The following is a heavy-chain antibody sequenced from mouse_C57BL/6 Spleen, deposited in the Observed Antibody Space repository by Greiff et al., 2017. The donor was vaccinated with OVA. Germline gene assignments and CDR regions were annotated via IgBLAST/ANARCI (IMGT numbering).Heavy chain of an antibody. CDR1: GYTFTSYW. Sequence: QVQLQQPGAELVRPGSSVKLSCKASGYTFTSYWMDWVKQRPGQGLEWIGNIYPSDSETHYNQKFKDKATLTVDKSSSTAYMQLSSLTSEVSAVYYCARRGSNYGYWGQGTTLTVSS. V-gene: IGHV1-61*01. CDR3: ARRGSNYGY. D-gene: IGHD2-5*01. J-gene: IGHJ2*01. CDR2: IYPSDSET.